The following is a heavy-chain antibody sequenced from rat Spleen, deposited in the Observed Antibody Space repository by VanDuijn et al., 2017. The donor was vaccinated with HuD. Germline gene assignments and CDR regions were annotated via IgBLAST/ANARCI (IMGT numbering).Heavy chain of an antibody. CDR2: ISYDGSST. CDR3: TPHIPGL. V-gene: IGHV5-20*01. Sequence: EVQLVESGGGLVQPGRSMKLSCAASGFTFSNYDMAWVRQAPTKGLEWVASISYDGSSTYYRDSVKGRFTISRDNAKSTLYLQMDSLRSEDTATYYCTPHIPGLWGQGVMVTVSS. D-gene: IGHD1-4*01. J-gene: IGHJ2*01. CDR1: GFTFSNYD.